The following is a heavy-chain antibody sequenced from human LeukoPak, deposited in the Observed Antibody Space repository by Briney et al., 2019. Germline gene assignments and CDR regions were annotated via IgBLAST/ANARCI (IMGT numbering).Heavy chain of an antibody. CDR3: ARRLSNDYGDYLITYFDY. CDR1: GFSLSGY. V-gene: IGHV4-39*01. Sequence: PGESLRLSCTASGFSLSGYWGWIRQPPGKGLEWIGSIYYSGSTYYNPSLKSRVTISVDTSKNQFSLKLSSVTAADTAVYYCARRLSNDYGDYLITYFDYWGQGTLVTVSS. J-gene: IGHJ4*02. CDR2: IYYSGST. D-gene: IGHD4-17*01.